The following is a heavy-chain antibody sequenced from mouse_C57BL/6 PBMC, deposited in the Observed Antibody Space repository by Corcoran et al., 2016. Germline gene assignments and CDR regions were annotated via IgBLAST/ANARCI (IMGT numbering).Heavy chain of an antibody. J-gene: IGHJ3*01. CDR3: ARRLLLQFAY. Sequence: EVQLQQSGPELVKPGASVKISCKASGYTFTDYYMNWVKQSHGKSLEWIGDINPNNGGTSYNQKFKGKATLTVDKSSSTAYMELRSLTSEDSAVYYCARRLLLQFAYWGQGTLVTVSA. CDR2: INPNNGGT. D-gene: IGHD2-3*01. V-gene: IGHV1-26*01. CDR1: GYTFTDYY.